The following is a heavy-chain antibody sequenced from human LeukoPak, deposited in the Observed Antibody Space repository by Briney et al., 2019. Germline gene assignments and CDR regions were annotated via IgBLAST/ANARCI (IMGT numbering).Heavy chain of an antibody. CDR2: IYGSAGTT. CDR3: TTSKIGVGCFDF. CDR1: GFTFSSYA. Sequence: GGSLRLSCAVSGFTFSSYAMSWVRQAPGKGLEWVSCIYGSAGTTQYADSVKGRFTISRDKSKNTLYLQMNSLRAEDTAVYYCTTSKIGVGCFDFWGQGNLVTVSS. D-gene: IGHD1-14*01. J-gene: IGHJ4*02. V-gene: IGHV3-23*01.